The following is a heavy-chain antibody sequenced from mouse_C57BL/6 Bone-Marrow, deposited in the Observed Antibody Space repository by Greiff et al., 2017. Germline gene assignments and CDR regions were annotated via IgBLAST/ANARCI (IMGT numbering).Heavy chain of an antibody. V-gene: IGHV5-15*01. Sequence: EVKLMESGGGLVQPGGSLKLSCAASGFTFSDYGMAWVRQAPRKGPEWVAFISNLAYSIYYADTVTGRFTISRENAKNTLYLEMSSLRSEDTAMYYCARHDYYGSSWFAYWGQGTLVTVSA. J-gene: IGHJ3*01. D-gene: IGHD1-1*01. CDR3: ARHDYYGSSWFAY. CDR1: GFTFSDYG. CDR2: ISNLAYSI.